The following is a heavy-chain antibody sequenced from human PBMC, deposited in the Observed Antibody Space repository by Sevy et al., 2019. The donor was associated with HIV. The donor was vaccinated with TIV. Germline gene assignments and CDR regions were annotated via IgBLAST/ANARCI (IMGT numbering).Heavy chain of an antibody. Sequence: APVKVSCKASGYTFSSYGFSWVRQAPGQGLEWMGWISAYNANTNYAQNLQGRVTMTTDTSTSTAYMELRSLRSDDTAVYYCARARGYSGYEDYWGQGTLVTVSS. J-gene: IGHJ4*02. CDR3: ARARGYSGYEDY. CDR2: ISAYNANT. CDR1: GYTFSSYG. D-gene: IGHD5-12*01. V-gene: IGHV1-18*01.